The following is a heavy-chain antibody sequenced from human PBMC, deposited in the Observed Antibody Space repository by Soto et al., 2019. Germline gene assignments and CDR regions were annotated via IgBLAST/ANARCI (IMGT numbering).Heavy chain of an antibody. CDR2: VKSKTDGGTA. Sequence: EVQLVESGGGLVKPGGSLRLSCAASGFSFSYAWMSWVRQAPGKGLEWVGRVKSKTDGGTADYAAPVKGRFTISRDDSKTKVFLEMDSLKTEDTAVYYCTTDCSGGSCYPGAYYYYYGMDVWGQGTTVTVSS. J-gene: IGHJ6*02. D-gene: IGHD2-15*01. CDR1: GFSFSYAW. V-gene: IGHV3-15*01. CDR3: TTDCSGGSCYPGAYYYYYGMDV.